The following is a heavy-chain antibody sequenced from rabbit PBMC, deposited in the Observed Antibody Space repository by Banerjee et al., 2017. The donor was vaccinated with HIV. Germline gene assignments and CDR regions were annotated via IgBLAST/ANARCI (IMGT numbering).Heavy chain of an antibody. V-gene: IGHV1S45*01. J-gene: IGHJ4*01. Sequence: QEQLEESGGDLVKPEGSLTLTCTASEFSFSSSYWICWVRQAPGKGLEWIACRNTYTSATTYASWAKGRFTISKTSSPTVTLQRASLTAADTAPYFCARDLTGVAGWDFNLWGPGTIVTVS. D-gene: IGHD4-2*01. CDR2: RNTYTSAT. CDR1: EFSFSSSYW. CDR3: ARDLTGVAGWDFNL.